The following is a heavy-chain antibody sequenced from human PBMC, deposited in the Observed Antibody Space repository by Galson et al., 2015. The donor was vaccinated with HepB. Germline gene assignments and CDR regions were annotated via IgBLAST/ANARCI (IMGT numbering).Heavy chain of an antibody. V-gene: IGHV1-18*01. J-gene: IGHJ4*02. CDR3: ARARYSTSPPDY. CDR2: ISGYNVNT. Sequence: SVKVSCKASGYTFTNYGINGVRQAPGQGLEWMGWISGYNVNTNYAQKLQDRVTVTTDTSTSTAYMELRSLRSDDTAVYYCARARYSTSPPDYWGQGTLVTVSS. D-gene: IGHD1-26*01. CDR1: GYTFTNYG.